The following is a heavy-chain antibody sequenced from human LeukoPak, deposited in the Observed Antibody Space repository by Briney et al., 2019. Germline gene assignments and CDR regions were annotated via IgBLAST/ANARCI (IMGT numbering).Heavy chain of an antibody. J-gene: IGHJ4*02. D-gene: IGHD1-20*01. V-gene: IGHV3-30*02. Sequence: GGSLRLSCAASGFTFSSYGMHWVRQAPGKGLEWVAFIRYDGSNKYYADSVKGRFTISRDNAKNSLYLQMNSLRAEDTAVYYCARDYPTFYTWRYPHYFDYWGRGTLVTVSS. CDR3: ARDYPTFYTWRYPHYFDY. CDR2: IRYDGSNK. CDR1: GFTFSSYG.